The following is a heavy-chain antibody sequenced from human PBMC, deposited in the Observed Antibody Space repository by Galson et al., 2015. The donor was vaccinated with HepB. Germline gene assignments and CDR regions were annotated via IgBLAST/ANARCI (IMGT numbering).Heavy chain of an antibody. D-gene: IGHD4-17*01. Sequence: QSGAEVKKPGESLMISCRGSGYSFTNYWIGWVRQMPGKGLEWMGIVYPGDSNTRYSPSFQGQVTISADKSISTAYLRWASLKASDTATYYCARQSYGDYTPIDYWGQGTLVTVSS. J-gene: IGHJ4*02. CDR1: GYSFTNYW. CDR3: ARQSYGDYTPIDY. V-gene: IGHV5-51*01. CDR2: VYPGDSNT.